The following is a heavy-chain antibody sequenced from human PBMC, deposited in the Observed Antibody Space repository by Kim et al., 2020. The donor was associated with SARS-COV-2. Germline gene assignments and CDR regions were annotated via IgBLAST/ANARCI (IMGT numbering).Heavy chain of an antibody. V-gene: IGHV3-33*06. D-gene: IGHD3-10*01. Sequence: RFTISRDNSKNTLYLQVNSLRAEDTAVYYCAKVWWEYYYGSGSYYDAFDIWGQGTMVTVSS. J-gene: IGHJ3*02. CDR3: AKVWWEYYYGSGSYYDAFDI.